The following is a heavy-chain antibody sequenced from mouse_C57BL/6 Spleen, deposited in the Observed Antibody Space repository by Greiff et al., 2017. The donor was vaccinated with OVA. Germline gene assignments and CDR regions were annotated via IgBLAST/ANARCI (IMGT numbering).Heavy chain of an antibody. CDR2: IYPGDGDT. CDR1: GYAFSSSW. J-gene: IGHJ3*01. D-gene: IGHD3-2*02. V-gene: IGHV1-82*01. CDR3: ARDSSGGFAY. Sequence: VQLQQSGPELVKPGASVKISCKASGYAFSSSWMNWVKQRPGKGLEWIGRIYPGDGDTNYNGKFKGKATLTADKSSSTAYMHLSSLTSEDSAVYFCARDSSGGFAYWGQGTLVTVSA.